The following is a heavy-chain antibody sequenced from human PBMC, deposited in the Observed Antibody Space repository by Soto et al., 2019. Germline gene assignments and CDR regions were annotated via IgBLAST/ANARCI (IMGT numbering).Heavy chain of an antibody. CDR1: GFTFSSYG. J-gene: IGHJ4*02. D-gene: IGHD6-13*01. CDR3: AKDRNSGLDY. V-gene: IGHV3-30*18. CDR2: ISYDGSNK. Sequence: PGGSLRLSCAASGFTFSSYGMHWVRQAPGKGLEWVAVISYDGSNKYYADSVKGRFTISRDNSKNTLYLQMNSLRAEDTAVYYCAKDRNSGLDYWGQGTLVTVSS.